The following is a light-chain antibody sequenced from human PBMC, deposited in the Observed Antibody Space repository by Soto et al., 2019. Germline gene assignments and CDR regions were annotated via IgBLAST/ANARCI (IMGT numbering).Light chain of an antibody. Sequence: DIQMTQSPSTLSASVGDRVTITCRASQSISVWLAWYQQKPGKAPKVLIYKASRLESGVPSRFSGSGSGTEFTLTISSLQPDDFATYYCQQYSSYSPETFGQGTKVDIK. CDR1: QSISVW. V-gene: IGKV1-5*03. CDR2: KAS. CDR3: QQYSSYSPET. J-gene: IGKJ1*01.